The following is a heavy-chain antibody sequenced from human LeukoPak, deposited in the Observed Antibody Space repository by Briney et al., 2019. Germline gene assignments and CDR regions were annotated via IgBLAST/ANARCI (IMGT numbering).Heavy chain of an antibody. D-gene: IGHD3-10*01. CDR2: ISGDGTAR. CDR1: GFTSSSYW. J-gene: IGHJ5*02. V-gene: IGHV3-74*01. CDR3: VRGRGSYGWFDP. Sequence: GGSPRLSCAASGFTSSSYWMHWVRQVPGKGLVWVSRISGDGTARNYADSVKGRFTISRDDAKNTVDLQMNSLRGEDTAVYYCVRGRGSYGWFDPWGQGTLVTVSS.